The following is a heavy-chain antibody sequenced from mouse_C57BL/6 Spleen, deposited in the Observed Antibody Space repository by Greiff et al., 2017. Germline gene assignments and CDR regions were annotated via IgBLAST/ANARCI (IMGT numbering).Heavy chain of an antibody. CDR1: GYTFTDYY. J-gene: IGHJ3*01. Sequence: QVQLQQSGAELVRPGASVKLSCKASGYTFTDYYINWVKQRPGQGLEWIARIYPGSGNTYYNEKFKGKATLTAEKSSSTAYMQLSSLTSEDSAVYFCARERDYAWFAYWGQGTLVTVSA. V-gene: IGHV1-76*01. CDR3: ARERDYAWFAY. CDR2: IYPGSGNT. D-gene: IGHD2-4*01.